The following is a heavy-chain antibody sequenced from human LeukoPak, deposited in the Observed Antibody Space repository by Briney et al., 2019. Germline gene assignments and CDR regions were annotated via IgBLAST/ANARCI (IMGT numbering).Heavy chain of an antibody. Sequence: SETLSLTCAVYGGSFSGYYWSWIRQPPGKGLEWIGEINHSGSTNYNPSLKSRVTISVDTSKNQISLKLSSVTAADTAVYYCARVKLDYYYGMDVWGQGTTVTVSS. V-gene: IGHV4-34*01. CDR2: INHSGST. CDR1: GGSFSGYY. CDR3: ARVKLDYYYGMDV. J-gene: IGHJ6*02. D-gene: IGHD1-1*01.